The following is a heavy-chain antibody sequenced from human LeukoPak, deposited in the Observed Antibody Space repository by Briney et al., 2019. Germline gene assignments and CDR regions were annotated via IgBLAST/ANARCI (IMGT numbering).Heavy chain of an antibody. V-gene: IGHV3-48*02. Sequence: GGSLRLSCAASGFTFSRHNMIWVRQAPGKGLEWVSYISSGSSNKYYADSVKGRVTISRDNAKNSLFLQMNSLTDDDTAVYYCARDGGHSYGYGYDYWGQGTQVTVSS. CDR1: GFTFSRHN. CDR2: ISSGSSNK. J-gene: IGHJ4*02. D-gene: IGHD5-18*01. CDR3: ARDGGHSYGYGYDY.